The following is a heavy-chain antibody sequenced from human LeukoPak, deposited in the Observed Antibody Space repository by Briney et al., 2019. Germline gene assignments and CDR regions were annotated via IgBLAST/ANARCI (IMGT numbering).Heavy chain of an antibody. CDR1: AGSISGHY. CDR2: IYYNGDT. CDR3: ARHASAWYAREGKNWFDP. Sequence: PSETLPLTCTVSAGSISGHYWSWVRQPPGKGLEWIAYIYYNGDTSHNPSLKRRVTISVDTSKNQFSLKLTSVTAADTAVYYCARHASAWYAREGKNWFDPWGQGTMVTVSS. V-gene: IGHV4-59*08. J-gene: IGHJ5*02. D-gene: IGHD6-19*01.